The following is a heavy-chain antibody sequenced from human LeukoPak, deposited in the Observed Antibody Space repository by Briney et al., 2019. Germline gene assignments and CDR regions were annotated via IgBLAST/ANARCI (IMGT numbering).Heavy chain of an antibody. J-gene: IGHJ4*02. CDR3: ARVAGSIDY. Sequence: ASVKVSCKASGYTFTTYDINWVRQATGQGLEWMGWMNPNSGYTGYAQEFQGRVTITRGTSISTAYMELSSLRSEDTAVYYCARVAGSIDYWGQGTLVTVSS. V-gene: IGHV1-8*03. CDR1: GYTFTTYD. CDR2: MNPNSGYT. D-gene: IGHD6-19*01.